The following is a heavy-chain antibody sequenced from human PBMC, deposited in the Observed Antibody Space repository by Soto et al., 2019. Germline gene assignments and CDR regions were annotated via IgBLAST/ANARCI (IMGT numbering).Heavy chain of an antibody. CDR2: IYPGDSDT. CDR3: ATTYYDILTGYWPDAFDI. V-gene: IGHV5-51*01. Sequence: GESLKISCKGSGYSFTSYWIGWVRQMPGKGLEWMGIIYPGDSDTRYSPSFQGQVTISADKSISSAYLQWSSLKASDTARYYCATTYYDILTGYWPDAFDIWGQGTMVTV. J-gene: IGHJ3*02. CDR1: GYSFTSYW. D-gene: IGHD3-9*01.